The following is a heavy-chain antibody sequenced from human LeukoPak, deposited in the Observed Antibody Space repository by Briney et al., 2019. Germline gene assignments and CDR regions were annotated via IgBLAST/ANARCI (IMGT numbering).Heavy chain of an antibody. D-gene: IGHD3-10*01. CDR1: GGSFSGFY. V-gene: IGHV4-34*01. J-gene: IGHJ4*02. CDR3: AGGYRSPEGGLFYVY. Sequence: SETLSLTYAVYGGSFSGFYWSWIRQPPGKGLEWIGEINHSGSTNYNPSLKSRVTISVDTSKKQFSLKLSSVTAADTAVYYCAGGYRSPEGGLFYVYWGQGTLVTVSS. CDR2: INHSGST.